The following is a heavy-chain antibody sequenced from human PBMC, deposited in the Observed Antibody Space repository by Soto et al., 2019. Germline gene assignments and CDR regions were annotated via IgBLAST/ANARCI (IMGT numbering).Heavy chain of an antibody. CDR2: IKPDESEK. CDR1: GFTFSDSW. CDR3: VRGGSNCAS. Sequence: EVQLVESGGGLVQPGGSLRLSCTASGFTFSDSWMTWVRQAPGKGLEWVARIKPDESEKKYADSVKGRFSISRDNAKNSMYLQMDSLRGEDTAVYYCVRGGSNCASWGQGTLVTVSS. V-gene: IGHV3-7*01. D-gene: IGHD4-4*01. J-gene: IGHJ5*02.